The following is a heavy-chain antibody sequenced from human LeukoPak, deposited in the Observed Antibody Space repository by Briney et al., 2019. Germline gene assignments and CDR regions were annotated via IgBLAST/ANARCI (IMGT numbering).Heavy chain of an antibody. Sequence: PSETLSLTCTVSGGSISSYHWTWIRQPAGKGLEWIGRIYTSGGANYNPSLKSRVTMSVDTSKNQFSLKLSSVTAADTAVYYCAINSWNNYYYFDSWGQGTLVTVSS. D-gene: IGHD3-3*01. CDR3: AINSWNNYYYFDS. V-gene: IGHV4-4*07. CDR2: IYTSGGA. CDR1: GGSISSYH. J-gene: IGHJ4*02.